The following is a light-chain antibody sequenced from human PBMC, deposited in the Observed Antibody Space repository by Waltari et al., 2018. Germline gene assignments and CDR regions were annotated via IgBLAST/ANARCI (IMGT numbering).Light chain of an antibody. Sequence: DIQMTQSSSSLSASVGDRVTITCRASQGITNYLAWYQHKPGKVPKLLIYAASTLQSGVPSRFSGSGSGTDFTLTISSLQPEDVATYYCQKYDSAPRTFGQGTKVEIK. J-gene: IGKJ1*01. CDR1: QGITNY. CDR2: AAS. CDR3: QKYDSAPRT. V-gene: IGKV1-27*01.